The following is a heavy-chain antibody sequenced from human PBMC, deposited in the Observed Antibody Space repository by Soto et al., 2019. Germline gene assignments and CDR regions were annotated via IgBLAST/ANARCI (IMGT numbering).Heavy chain of an antibody. J-gene: IGHJ3*02. Sequence: GGSLRLSCAASGFTFSSYWMHWVRQAPGKGLVWVSRINSDGSSTSYADSVKGRFTISRDNAKNTLYLQMNSLRAEDTAVYYCASQGIAADGDAFDIWGQGTMVTVSS. V-gene: IGHV3-74*01. D-gene: IGHD6-13*01. CDR3: ASQGIAADGDAFDI. CDR1: GFTFSSYW. CDR2: INSDGSST.